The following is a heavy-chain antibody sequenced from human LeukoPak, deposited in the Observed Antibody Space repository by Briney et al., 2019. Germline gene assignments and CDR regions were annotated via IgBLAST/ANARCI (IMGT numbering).Heavy chain of an antibody. J-gene: IGHJ4*02. CDR1: GLTFSDHA. CDR3: AKDYSESRVADVFFEY. Sequence: GVSLSLSCAASGLTFSDHAMSWFRQAPGKDLEWVAGITSGFTPHYADSVKGRFTISRDNSKNTVHLQLNSLRAEDTAIYYCAKDYSESRVADVFFEYWGQGTLVTVSS. CDR2: ITSGFTP. D-gene: IGHD2-15*01. V-gene: IGHV3-23*01.